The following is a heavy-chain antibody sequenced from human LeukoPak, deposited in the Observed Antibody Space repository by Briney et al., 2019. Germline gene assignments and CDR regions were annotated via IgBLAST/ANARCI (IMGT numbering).Heavy chain of an antibody. V-gene: IGHV3-7*01. J-gene: IGHJ4*02. D-gene: IGHD3-10*01. Sequence: GGSLRLSCAASGFTFSSYWMNWVRQAPGKGLEWVANIKQDGSDKYYVDSVRGRLTISRDNTKNSLYLQMNSLRAEDTAVYYCARDFYASGSLDYWGQGTLVTVSS. CDR3: ARDFYASGSLDY. CDR2: IKQDGSDK. CDR1: GFTFSSYW.